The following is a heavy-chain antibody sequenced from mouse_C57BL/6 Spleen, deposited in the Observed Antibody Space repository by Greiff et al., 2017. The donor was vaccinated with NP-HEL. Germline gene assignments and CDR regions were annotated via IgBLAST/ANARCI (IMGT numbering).Heavy chain of an antibody. Sequence: EVKLMESGEGLVKPGGSLKLSCAASGFTFSSYAMSWVRQTPEKRLEWVAYISSGGDYVYYADTVKGRFTICRDNARNTLYLQMSSLKSEITAMYYCTREYYGSSDRYFDVWGTGTTVTVSS. CDR2: ISSGGDYV. V-gene: IGHV5-9-1*02. CDR1: GFTFSSYA. D-gene: IGHD1-1*01. J-gene: IGHJ1*03. CDR3: TREYYGSSDRYFDV.